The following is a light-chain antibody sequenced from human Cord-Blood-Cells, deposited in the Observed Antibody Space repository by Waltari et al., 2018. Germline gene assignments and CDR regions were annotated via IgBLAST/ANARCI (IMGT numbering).Light chain of an antibody. CDR3: QAWDSSTVV. Sequence: SYELTQPPSVSVSPGQTASITCSGDQLGDKYACWYQQKPGQSPVLVIYQDSKRPSGIPERFVGANSGNTATLTISGTQAMDEADYYCQAWDSSTVVFGGGTKLTVL. CDR2: QDS. V-gene: IGLV3-1*01. J-gene: IGLJ2*01. CDR1: QLGDKY.